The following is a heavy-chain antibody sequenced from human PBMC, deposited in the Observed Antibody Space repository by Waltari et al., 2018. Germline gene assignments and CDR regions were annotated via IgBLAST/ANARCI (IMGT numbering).Heavy chain of an antibody. J-gene: IGHJ4*02. D-gene: IGHD3-10*01. V-gene: IGHV3-7*03. Sequence: EVRLVESGGGLVQPGGSLRLACDVSGLIFSTYWMTWVRQSPGKGREGVANINDDGSGKHYVDSVKGRFTISRDNSKSSLFLQMNSLRAEDTAIYYCATYRWLGYWGQGSLVTVSS. CDR3: ATYRWLGY. CDR2: INDDGSGK. CDR1: GLIFSTYW.